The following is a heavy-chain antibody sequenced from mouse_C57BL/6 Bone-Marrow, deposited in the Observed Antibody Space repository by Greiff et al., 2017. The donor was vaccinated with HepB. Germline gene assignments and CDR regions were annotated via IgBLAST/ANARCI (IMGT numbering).Heavy chain of an antibody. D-gene: IGHD4-1*01. CDR2: ISNGGGST. J-gene: IGHJ3*01. V-gene: IGHV5-12*01. CDR3: AREGTGREAY. CDR1: GFTFSDYY. Sequence: EVMLVESGGGLVQPGGSLKLSCAASGFTFSDYYMYWVRQTPEKRLEWVAYISNGGGSTYYPDTVKGRFTISRDNAKNNLYLQMSHLKSEDTAMYYCAREGTGREAYWGQGTLVTVSA.